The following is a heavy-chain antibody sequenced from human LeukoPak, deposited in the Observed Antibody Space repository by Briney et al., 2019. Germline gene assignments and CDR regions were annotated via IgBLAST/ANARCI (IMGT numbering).Heavy chain of an antibody. Sequence: GGSLRLSCAASGLTFSRSIMSWVRQTPGKGLEWVSSISSSSVYIHYADLVKGRFTISRDNAKNSLYLQMNSLRAEDTAVYYCARDSSGWATDVWGKGTTVTVSS. CDR1: GLTFSRSI. V-gene: IGHV3-21*01. J-gene: IGHJ6*04. D-gene: IGHD6-19*01. CDR2: ISSSSVYI. CDR3: ARDSSGWATDV.